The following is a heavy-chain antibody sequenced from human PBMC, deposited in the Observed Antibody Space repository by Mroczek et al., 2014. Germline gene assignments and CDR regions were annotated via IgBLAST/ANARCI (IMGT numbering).Heavy chain of an antibody. J-gene: IGHJ4*02. CDR2: IKQDGSEK. V-gene: IGHV3-7*01. CDR1: GFTFSSYW. CDR3: ARVWGSSGYYLDY. D-gene: IGHD3-22*01. Sequence: ESGGGLVQPGGSLRLSCAASGFTFSSYWMSWVRQAPGKGLEWVANIKQDGSEKYYVDSVKGRFTISRDNAKNSLYLQMNSLRAEDTAVYYCARVWGSSGYYLDYWGQGTLVTVSS.